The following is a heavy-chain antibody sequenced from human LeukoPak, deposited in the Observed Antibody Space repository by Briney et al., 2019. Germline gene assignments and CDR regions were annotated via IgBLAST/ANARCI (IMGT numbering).Heavy chain of an antibody. CDR1: GFTFSSYG. J-gene: IGHJ4*02. CDR2: ISYDGSNK. Sequence: GRCLRLSCAASGFTFSSYGMHWVRQAPGKGLEWVAVISYDGSNKYYADSVKGRFTISRDNSKNTLYLQMNSLRAEDTAVYYCAKDSVGALDYWGQGTLVTVSS. CDR3: AKDSVGALDY. V-gene: IGHV3-30*18. D-gene: IGHD1-26*01.